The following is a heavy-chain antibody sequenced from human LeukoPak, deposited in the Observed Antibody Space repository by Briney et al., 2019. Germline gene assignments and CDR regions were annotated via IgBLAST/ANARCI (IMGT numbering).Heavy chain of an antibody. J-gene: IGHJ4*02. D-gene: IGHD4-17*01. CDR2: IYYSGST. V-gene: IGHV4-59*01. Sequence: PSETLSLTCTVSGGSISSYYWSWIRQPPGKGLEWIGYIYYSGSTNYNPSLKSRVTISVDTSKNQFSLKLSSVTAADTAVYYCARTYGDYTYYFDYWGQGTLVTVSS. CDR3: ARTYGDYTYYFDY. CDR1: GGSISSYY.